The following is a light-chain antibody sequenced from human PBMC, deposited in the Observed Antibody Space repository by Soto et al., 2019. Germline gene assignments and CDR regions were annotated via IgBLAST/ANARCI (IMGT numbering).Light chain of an antibody. V-gene: IGKV1-5*03. J-gene: IGKJ1*01. CDR1: QSVDNW. CDR2: MAS. Sequence: DIQVTQSPSALSASVGDRVTITCRASQSVDNWLAWYQRRPGKAPKLLIYMASTLEVGVPSRFSGSASGTEFTLTISSLQPDDSATYYCQQYKTYSPTFGQRTKVEI. CDR3: QQYKTYSPT.